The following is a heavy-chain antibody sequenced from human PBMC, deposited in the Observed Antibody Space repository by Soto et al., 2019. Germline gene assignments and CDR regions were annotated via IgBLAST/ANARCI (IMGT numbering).Heavy chain of an antibody. CDR1: GFTFSSYE. CDR3: ASNGDYYYYGMDV. Sequence: PGGSLRLSCAASGFTFSSYEMNWVRQAPGKGLEWVSYISSSGSTIYYADSVKGRFTISRDNAKNSLYLQMNSLRAEDTAVYCCASNGDYYYYGMDVWGQGTTVTVSS. J-gene: IGHJ6*02. CDR2: ISSSGSTI. D-gene: IGHD4-17*01. V-gene: IGHV3-48*03.